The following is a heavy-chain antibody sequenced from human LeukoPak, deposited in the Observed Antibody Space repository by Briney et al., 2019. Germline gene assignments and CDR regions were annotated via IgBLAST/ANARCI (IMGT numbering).Heavy chain of an antibody. J-gene: IGHJ4*02. CDR3: AKLDGSEFRFLEWLLFDY. D-gene: IGHD3-3*01. V-gene: IGHV3-23*01. Sequence: GGSLRLSCAASGFTFSSYAMSWVRQAPGKGLEWVSAISGSGGSIYYADSVKGRFTISRDNSKNTLYLQMNSLRDEDTAVYYCAKLDGSEFRFLEWLLFDYWGQGTLVTVSS. CDR2: ISGSGGSI. CDR1: GFTFSSYA.